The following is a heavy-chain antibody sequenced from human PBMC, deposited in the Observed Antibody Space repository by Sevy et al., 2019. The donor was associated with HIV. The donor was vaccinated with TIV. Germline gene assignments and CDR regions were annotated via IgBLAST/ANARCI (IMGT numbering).Heavy chain of an antibody. J-gene: IGHJ4*02. CDR2: ISGSGDNT. Sequence: GGSLRLSCAASGFTFSRYAMRWVRQAPGKGLEWVSSISGSGDNTDYADSVKGRFTISRDNPKNTLFLQMNNLRAEDTAIDYCAKADCSVTTCYVIDYWGQGTLVTVSS. CDR3: AKADCSVTTCYVIDY. V-gene: IGHV3-23*01. D-gene: IGHD2-2*01. CDR1: GFTFSRYA.